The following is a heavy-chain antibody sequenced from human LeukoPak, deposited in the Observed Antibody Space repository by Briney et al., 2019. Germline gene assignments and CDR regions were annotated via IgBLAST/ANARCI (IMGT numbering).Heavy chain of an antibody. Sequence: SETLSLTCALYGGSFSGYYWNCIRHPPGKGLEWIGQIHHTGSTNYNPSLKSRVTISLDTSKNQFSLKLSSVTAADTAVYYCARGPDDSYGLITYWGQGTLVTVSS. V-gene: IGHV4-34*01. J-gene: IGHJ4*02. CDR1: GGSFSGYY. CDR2: IHHTGST. CDR3: ARGPDDSYGLITY. D-gene: IGHD5-18*01.